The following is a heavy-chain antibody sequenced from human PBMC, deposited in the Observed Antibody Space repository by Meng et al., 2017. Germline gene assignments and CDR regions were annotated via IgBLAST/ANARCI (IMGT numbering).Heavy chain of an antibody. CDR1: GFTFSSSG. CDR3: ARDTDYYDSSGPIDY. V-gene: IGHV3-33*01. D-gene: IGHD3-22*01. CDR2: IWYDGSNK. Sequence: VRLGGSGAARVKPGSSLGYTVAASGFTFSSSGMHWVRQAPGKGLEWVAVIWYDGSNKYYADSVKGRFTISRDNSKNTLYLQMNSLRAEDTAVYYCARDTDYYDSSGPIDYWGQGTLVTVSS. J-gene: IGHJ4*02.